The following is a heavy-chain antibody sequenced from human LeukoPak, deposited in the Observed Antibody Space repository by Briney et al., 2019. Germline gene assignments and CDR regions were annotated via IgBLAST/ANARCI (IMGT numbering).Heavy chain of an antibody. CDR3: ARGCWNYYDSSGYFTEDNWFDP. J-gene: IGHJ5*02. CDR2: IYYSGST. CDR1: GGSVSSGSYY. Sequence: TSETLSLTCTVSGGSVSSGSYYWSWIRQPPGKGLEWIGYIYYSGSTNYNPPLKSRVTISVDTSKNQFSLKLSSVTAADTAVYYCARGCWNYYDSSGYFTEDNWFDPWGQGTLVTVSS. D-gene: IGHD3-22*01. V-gene: IGHV4-61*01.